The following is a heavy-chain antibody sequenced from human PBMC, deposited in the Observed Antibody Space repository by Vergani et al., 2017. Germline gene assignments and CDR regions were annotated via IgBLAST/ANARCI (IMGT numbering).Heavy chain of an antibody. J-gene: IGHJ4*02. Sequence: QLQLQQSGPGLVKPSETLFLTCTVPADSISSGSYYWSWIRQPPGKGLEWIGEINDNGYTNYNPLFESRVIVYADTSNNQFSLKLLSVTAADTAMYFCAVRPRVNMVLGEILTKRTFDYWSPGTLVAVSS. CDR2: INDNGYT. CDR1: ADSISSGSYY. CDR3: AVRPRVNMVLGEILTKRTFDY. D-gene: IGHD3-10*01. V-gene: IGHV4-39*01.